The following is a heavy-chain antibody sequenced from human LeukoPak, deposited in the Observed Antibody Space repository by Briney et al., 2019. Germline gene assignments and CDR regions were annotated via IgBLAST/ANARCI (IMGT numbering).Heavy chain of an antibody. J-gene: IGHJ6*03. V-gene: IGHV4-30-4*08. CDR3: ARGPASIVVVPAGHYYYYMDV. CDR2: IYYSGST. D-gene: IGHD2-2*01. Sequence: SQTLSLTCTVSGGSISSGDYYWSWIRQPPGKGLEWTGYIYYSGSTYYNPSPKSRVTISVDTSKNQFSLKLSSVTAADTAVYYCARGPASIVVVPAGHYYYYMDVWGKGTTVTVSS. CDR1: GGSISSGDYY.